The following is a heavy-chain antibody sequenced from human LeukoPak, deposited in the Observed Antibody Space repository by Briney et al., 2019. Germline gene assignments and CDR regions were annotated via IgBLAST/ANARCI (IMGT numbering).Heavy chain of an antibody. J-gene: IGHJ4*02. CDR1: GGTFSSYA. V-gene: IGHV1-69*04. CDR3: ARLGDTYYYGSGSPYDY. D-gene: IGHD3-10*01. CDR2: IIPILGIA. Sequence: GASVKVSCKASGGTFSSYAISWVRQAPGQGLEWMGRIIPILGIANYAQKFQGRVTITADKSTGTAYMELSSLRSEDTAVYYCARLGDTYYYGSGSPYDYWGQGTLVTVSS.